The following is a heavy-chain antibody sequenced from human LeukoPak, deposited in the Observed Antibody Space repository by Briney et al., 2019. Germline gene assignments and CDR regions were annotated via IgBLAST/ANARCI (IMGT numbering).Heavy chain of an antibody. V-gene: IGHV1-18*04. Sequence: ASVKVSCKASGYTFTGYYMHWVRQAPGQGLEWMGWISAYNGNTNYAQKLQGRVTMTTDTSTSTAYMELRSLRSDDTAVYYCARGATAFVDYWGQGTLVTVSS. J-gene: IGHJ4*02. D-gene: IGHD5-12*01. CDR1: GYTFTGYY. CDR2: ISAYNGNT. CDR3: ARGATAFVDY.